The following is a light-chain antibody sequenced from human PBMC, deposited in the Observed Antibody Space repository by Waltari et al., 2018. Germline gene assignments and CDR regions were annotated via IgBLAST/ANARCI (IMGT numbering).Light chain of an antibody. V-gene: IGLV1-44*01. Sequence: QSVLTQPPSESGAPGQTVTISCSRGKTHNGSNTVNWYPQVPGTAPRLIMYNNGQRPSGVPDRVSASKSGTSASLAISGLQPDDEATYYCSTWDDSLNGPLFGGGTKVTVL. CDR3: STWDDSLNGPL. J-gene: IGLJ3*02. CDR2: NNG. CDR1: KTHNGSNT.